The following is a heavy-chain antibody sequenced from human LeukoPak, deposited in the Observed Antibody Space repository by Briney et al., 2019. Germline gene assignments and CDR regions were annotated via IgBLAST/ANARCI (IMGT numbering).Heavy chain of an antibody. CDR1: GFTFSSYS. CDR2: ISSSSSYI. D-gene: IGHD3-22*01. Sequence: GGSLRLSCAASGFTFSSYSMNWVRQAPGKGLEWVSSISSSSSYIYYADSVKGRLTISRDNAKNSLYLQMNSLRAEDTAVYYCARGVNYYDSSGYYYFDYWGQGTLVTVSS. V-gene: IGHV3-21*01. J-gene: IGHJ4*02. CDR3: ARGVNYYDSSGYYYFDY.